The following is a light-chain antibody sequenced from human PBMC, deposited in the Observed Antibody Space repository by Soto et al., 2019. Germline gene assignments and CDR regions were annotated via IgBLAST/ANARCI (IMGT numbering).Light chain of an antibody. CDR1: QSITNY. CDR3: QQTYSSPWT. CDR2: AAS. J-gene: IGKJ1*01. Sequence: DIQMTQSPSSLSASVGDRVTITCRASQSITNYLNWYQQKPGRAPELLIYAASILQSGVPSRFSGSGSGTDFTLTVNSLRPEDFAIYYCQQTYSSPWTFGQGTKVHIK. V-gene: IGKV1-39*01.